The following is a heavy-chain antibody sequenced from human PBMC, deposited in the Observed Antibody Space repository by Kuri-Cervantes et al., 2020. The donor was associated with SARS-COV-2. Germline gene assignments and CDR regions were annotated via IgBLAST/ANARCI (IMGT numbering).Heavy chain of an antibody. V-gene: IGHV2-70*11. J-gene: IGHJ4*02. CDR1: GFSLSTSGMC. CDR3: ARCYGSGSCVMYYFDY. CDR2: IDWDDDK. Sequence: SGPTLVKPTQTLTLTCTFTGFSLSTSGMCVSWIRQPPGKALEWLARIDWDDDKYYSTSLKTRLTISKDTSKNQVVLTMTNMDPVDTATYYCARCYGSGSCVMYYFDYWGQGTLVTVSS. D-gene: IGHD3-10*01.